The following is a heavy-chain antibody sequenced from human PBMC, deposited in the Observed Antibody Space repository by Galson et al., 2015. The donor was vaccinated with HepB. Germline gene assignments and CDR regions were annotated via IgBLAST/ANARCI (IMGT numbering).Heavy chain of an antibody. CDR2: ISGLGGGT. D-gene: IGHD5-24*01. J-gene: IGHJ4*02. CDR3: ARDRERPLL. Sequence: SLRLSCAASGFTFSSYVMSWVRQAPGKGLEWVSAISGLGGGTYYADSVKGRFTVSRDNSKNTLYLQMNSLRAEDTAVYYCARDRERPLLWGQGTLVTVSS. CDR1: GFTFSSYV. V-gene: IGHV3-23*01.